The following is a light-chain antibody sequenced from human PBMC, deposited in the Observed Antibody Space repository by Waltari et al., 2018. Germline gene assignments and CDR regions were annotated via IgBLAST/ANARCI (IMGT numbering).Light chain of an antibody. CDR1: SSDVGSYIL. J-gene: IGLJ3*02. CDR3: CSYAGGSAWV. V-gene: IGLV2-23*02. Sequence: QSALTQPASVSGSPGQLITISCTGTSSDVGSYILVSWYQQHPGKAPKLMIYEVSKRPSGVSNRFSGSKSGNTASLTISGLQAEDEADYYCCSYAGGSAWVFGGGTKLTVL. CDR2: EVS.